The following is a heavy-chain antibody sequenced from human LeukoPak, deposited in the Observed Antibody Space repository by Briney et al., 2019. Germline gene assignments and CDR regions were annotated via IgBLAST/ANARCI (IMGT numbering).Heavy chain of an antibody. J-gene: IGHJ4*02. CDR1: GFTFSSYS. V-gene: IGHV3-48*04. D-gene: IGHD6-13*01. CDR3: ARAYSPPQWSPFDY. CDR2: ISSSGSTI. Sequence: GGSLRLSCAASGFTFSSYSMNWVRQAPGKGLEWVSYISSSGSTIYYADSVKGRFTISRDNAKNSLYLQMNSLRAEDTAVYYCARAYSPPQWSPFDYWGQGTLVTVSS.